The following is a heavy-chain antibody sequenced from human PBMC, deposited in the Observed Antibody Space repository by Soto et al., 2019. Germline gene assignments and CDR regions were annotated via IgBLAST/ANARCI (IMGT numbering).Heavy chain of an antibody. CDR3: ARVKVVRGPQPRGFDP. CDR1: GYTFTSYA. D-gene: IGHD3-10*01. J-gene: IGHJ5*02. CDR2: INAGNGNT. Sequence: GASVKVSCKASGYTFTSYAMHWVRQAPGQRLEWMGWINAGNGNTKYSQKFQGRVTITRDTSASTAYMELRSLRSDDTAVYYCARVKVVRGPQPRGFDPWGQGTLVTVSS. V-gene: IGHV1-3*01.